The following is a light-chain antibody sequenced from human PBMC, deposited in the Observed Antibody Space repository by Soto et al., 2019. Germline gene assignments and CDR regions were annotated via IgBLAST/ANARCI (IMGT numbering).Light chain of an antibody. CDR1: SRDVGFSNY. V-gene: IGLV2-11*01. CDR3: CSYVGGDTLI. J-gene: IGLJ1*01. CDR2: DVA. Sequence: QSVPTQPRSVSGSPGQTVTISCTGTSRDVGFSNYISWYQQHPGEAPKLVIYDVAQRPSGVPDRLSGSRSDKTASLTISGLQPDDEGDYYCCSYVGGDTLIFGSGTKLTVL.